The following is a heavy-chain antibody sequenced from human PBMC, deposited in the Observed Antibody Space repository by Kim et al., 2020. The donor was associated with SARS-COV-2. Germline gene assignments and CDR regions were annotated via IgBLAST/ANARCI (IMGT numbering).Heavy chain of an antibody. Sequence: DAVKGRFTISRDNSKNTLYLQMNSLRAEDTAVYYCARGRVQLLWFGELHYWGQGTLVTVSS. D-gene: IGHD3-10*01. J-gene: IGHJ4*02. CDR3: ARGRVQLLWFGELHY. V-gene: IGHV3-30*01.